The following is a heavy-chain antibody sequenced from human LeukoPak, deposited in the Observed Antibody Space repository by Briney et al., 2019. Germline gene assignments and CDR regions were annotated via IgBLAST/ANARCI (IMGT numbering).Heavy chain of an antibody. D-gene: IGHD3-9*01. CDR2: ISYDGINK. J-gene: IGHJ6*02. Sequence: PGGSLRLSCAASGFTFSSYGMHWVRQAPGKRLEWVAVISYDGINKYYADSVEGRFTISRDNSKNTLHLQMDSVRAEDTAVYYCAKGINYDILGYYGLDVWGQGTTVTVSS. V-gene: IGHV3-30*18. CDR3: AKGINYDILGYYGLDV. CDR1: GFTFSSYG.